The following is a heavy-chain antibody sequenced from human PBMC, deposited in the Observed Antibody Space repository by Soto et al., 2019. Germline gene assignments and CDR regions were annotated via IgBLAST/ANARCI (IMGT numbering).Heavy chain of an antibody. Sequence: PSQTLSLTCVISGDSVSSNSAAWNWIRQSPSRGLEWLGRTYYRSKWYNDYAVSVKSRITINPDTSKNQFSLQLNSVTPEDTAVYYCARDGSPYYDILTGYYKGNWFDPWGQGTLVTVSS. D-gene: IGHD3-9*01. CDR2: TYYRSKWYN. J-gene: IGHJ5*02. CDR3: ARDGSPYYDILTGYYKGNWFDP. CDR1: GDSVSSNSAA. V-gene: IGHV6-1*01.